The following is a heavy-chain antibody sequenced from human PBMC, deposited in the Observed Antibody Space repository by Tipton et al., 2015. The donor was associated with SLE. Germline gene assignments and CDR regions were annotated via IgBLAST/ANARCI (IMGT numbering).Heavy chain of an antibody. CDR1: GGSISSHY. J-gene: IGHJ5*02. CDR2: IYYSGST. Sequence: GLVKPSETLSLTCTVSGGSISSHYWSWIRQPPGKGLEWIGYIYYSGSTNYNPSLKRRVTISVDTSKNQFSLKLSSVTAADTAVYYCARDRNEGAALDPWGQGALVPVSS. V-gene: IGHV4-59*11. CDR3: ARDRNEGAALDP. D-gene: IGHD1-1*01.